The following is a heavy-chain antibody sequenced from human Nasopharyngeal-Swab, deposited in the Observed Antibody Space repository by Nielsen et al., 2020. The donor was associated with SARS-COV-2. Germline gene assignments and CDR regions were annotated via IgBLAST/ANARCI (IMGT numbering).Heavy chain of an antibody. CDR3: ARERGGDILTGYYNYYYHGMDV. CDR1: GGTFSSYA. Sequence: SVQVSCKASGGTFSSYAISWVRQAPGQGLEWMGGIIPIFGTANYAQKFQGIVTITADESTSTAYMELSSLRSEDTAVYYCARERGGDILTGYYNYYYHGMDVWGQGTTVTVSS. CDR2: IIPIFGTA. D-gene: IGHD3-9*01. V-gene: IGHV1-69*13. J-gene: IGHJ6*02.